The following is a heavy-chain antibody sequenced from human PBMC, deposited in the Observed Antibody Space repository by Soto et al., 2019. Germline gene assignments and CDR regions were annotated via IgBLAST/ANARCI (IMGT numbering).Heavy chain of an antibody. CDR3: ARGGNACSGQYYLDDY. D-gene: IGHD3-10*02. J-gene: IGHJ4*02. Sequence: EVQLVESGGDLVQPGGSLRLSCEASGFTFSSNWMHWVRQAPGKGLVWVSRMNPDGSSRGYADSVKGRFTISRDNAKNTLFLQMNSLRAEDTAVYYCARGGNACSGQYYLDDYWGQRTLVTVS. CDR2: MNPDGSSR. CDR1: GFTFSSNW. V-gene: IGHV3-74*01.